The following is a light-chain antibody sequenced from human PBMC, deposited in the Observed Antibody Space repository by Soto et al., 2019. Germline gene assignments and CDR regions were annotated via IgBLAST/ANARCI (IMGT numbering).Light chain of an antibody. V-gene: IGKV3-15*01. Sequence: EMVMTQSPAILSVSPGESATLSCRASQSVNSNYLAWYQKRPGQAPRLLMYGASTGATGIPARFSGSGSGTEFTLTIGSLQSDDFAVYYCQQYSSWVWTFGQGTKVDI. J-gene: IGKJ1*01. CDR1: QSVNSN. CDR2: GAS. CDR3: QQYSSWVWT.